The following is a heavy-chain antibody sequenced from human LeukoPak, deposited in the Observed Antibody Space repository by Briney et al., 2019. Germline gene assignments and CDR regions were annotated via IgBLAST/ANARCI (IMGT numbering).Heavy chain of an antibody. CDR1: GFTVSSNY. CDR3: ASRDNEHYLEPFDN. CDR2: IYSGGST. D-gene: IGHD1-1*01. V-gene: IGHV3-53*01. J-gene: IGHJ4*02. Sequence: PGGSLRLSCAASGFTVSSNYMSWVRQAPGKGLEWVSVIYSGGSTYYADSVKGRFTISRDNSKNSLYLQMNSLRVDDTARYYCASRDNEHYLEPFDNWGQGTLVTVSS.